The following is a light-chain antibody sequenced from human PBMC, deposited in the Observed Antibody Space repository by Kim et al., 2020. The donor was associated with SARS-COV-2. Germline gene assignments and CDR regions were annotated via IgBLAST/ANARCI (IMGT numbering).Light chain of an antibody. Sequence: DIQMTQSPSSLSASVGDRVTITCQASQDIREYLNWYQQKPGKAPKLLIYDASNLERGVASRFSGRGSGTDFSLTINGLQSEDFATYYCQHYYNFPWTFGQGTKVDIK. CDR1: QDIREY. V-gene: IGKV1-33*01. J-gene: IGKJ1*01. CDR3: QHYYNFPWT. CDR2: DAS.